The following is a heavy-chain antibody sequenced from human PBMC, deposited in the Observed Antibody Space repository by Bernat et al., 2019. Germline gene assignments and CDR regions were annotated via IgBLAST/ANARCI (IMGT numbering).Heavy chain of an antibody. Sequence: QVQLQESGPGLVKPSQTLSLTCTVSGGSISSGGYYWSWIRQHPGKGLEWIGYIYYSGSTYYNPSLKSRVTISVDTSKNQFSLKLSSVTAADTAVYYCARVWPLSVRGRKPRNWFDPWGQGTLVTVSS. CDR3: ARVWPLSVRGRKPRNWFDP. CDR1: GGSISSGGYY. D-gene: IGHD3-16*02. CDR2: IYYSGST. V-gene: IGHV4-31*03. J-gene: IGHJ5*02.